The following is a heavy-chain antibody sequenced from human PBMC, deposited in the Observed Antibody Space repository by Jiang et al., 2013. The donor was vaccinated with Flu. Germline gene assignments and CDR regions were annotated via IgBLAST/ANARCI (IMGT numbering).Heavy chain of an antibody. CDR1: GYTFSNYY. Sequence: GAEVKKPGASVKVSCKASGYTFSNYYMHWVRQAPGQGLEWMAIIDPSGDVTSYAQRFQGRVTVTRDTSTSTVYMELSSLRSDDTAVFYCARAFRGLYCSGGSCYPDYWGQGTLVTVSS. J-gene: IGHJ4*02. CDR3: ARAFRGLYCSGGSCYPDY. D-gene: IGHD2-15*01. V-gene: IGHV1-46*01. CDR2: IDPSGDVT.